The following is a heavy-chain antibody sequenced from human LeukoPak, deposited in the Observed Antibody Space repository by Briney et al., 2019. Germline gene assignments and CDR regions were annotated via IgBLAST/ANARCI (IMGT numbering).Heavy chain of an antibody. V-gene: IGHV3-30*04. CDR2: ISYDGSNK. CDR1: GFTFSSYA. CDR3: ARDRLGRIEAAGSTFAY. D-gene: IGHD6-13*01. J-gene: IGHJ4*02. Sequence: GGSLRLSCAASGFTFSSYAMHWVRQAPGKGLEWVAVISYDGSNKYYADSVKGRFTISRDNSKNTLYLQMNSLRAEDTAVYYCARDRLGRIEAAGSTFAYWGQEALVTVSS.